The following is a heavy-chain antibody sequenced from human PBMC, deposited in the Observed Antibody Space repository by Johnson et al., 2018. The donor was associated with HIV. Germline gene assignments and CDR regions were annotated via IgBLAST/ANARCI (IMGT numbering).Heavy chain of an antibody. CDR3: AKVGLGHRKGFDI. Sequence: VQLVESGGGLVQPGGSLRLSCAASGFTFSTYWMHWVRQPPGKGLVWVSRINTDGSATTYADSVRGRFTISRDNAKNTLYLQMNSLRAEDTAVYYCAKVGLGHRKGFDIWGQGTMVTVSS. V-gene: IGHV3-74*02. CDR2: INTDGSAT. J-gene: IGHJ3*02. CDR1: GFTFSTYW. D-gene: IGHD2-15*01.